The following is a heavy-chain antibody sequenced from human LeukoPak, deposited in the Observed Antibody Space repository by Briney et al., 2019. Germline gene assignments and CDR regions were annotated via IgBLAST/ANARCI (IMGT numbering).Heavy chain of an antibody. J-gene: IGHJ4*02. Sequence: GASVKVSCKASGYTFTSYDINWVRQAPGKGLEWMGGFDPEDGETIYAQKFQGRVTMTEDTSTDTAYMELSSLRSEDTAVYYCATRTTRGSIVHDYWGQGTLVTVSS. D-gene: IGHD1-14*01. CDR2: FDPEDGET. V-gene: IGHV1-24*01. CDR1: GYTFTSYD. CDR3: ATRTTRGSIVHDY.